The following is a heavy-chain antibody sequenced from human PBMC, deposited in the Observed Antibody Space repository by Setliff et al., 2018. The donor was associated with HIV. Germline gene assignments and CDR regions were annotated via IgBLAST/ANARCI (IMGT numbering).Heavy chain of an antibody. J-gene: IGHJ3*01. CDR1: GDSIRSNY. D-gene: IGHD2-8*01. CDR3: ATSFCTSGVCYNDDAFDV. Sequence: SETLSLTCAISGDSIRSNYWNWVRQPPGKGLEWMGYIHDSGSTKYNPSLKSRVTLSVDLSKNQVSLTLSSVSAADTAVYYCATSFCTSGVCYNDDAFDVWGQGTMVTVS. CDR2: IHDSGST. V-gene: IGHV4-59*01.